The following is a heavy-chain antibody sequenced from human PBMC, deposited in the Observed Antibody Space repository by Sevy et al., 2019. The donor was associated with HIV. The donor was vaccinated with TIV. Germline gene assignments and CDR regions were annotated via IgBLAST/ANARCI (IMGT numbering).Heavy chain of an antibody. CDR2: IYYSGST. CDR3: ARQGGPYITW. D-gene: IGHD3-10*01. J-gene: IGHJ4*02. V-gene: IGHV4-39*01. CDR1: GGSISSSSYY. Sequence: SETLSLTCTVSGGSISSSSYYWGWIRQPPGKGLEWIGSIYYSGSTYYYPSLKSRVTISVDTSKNQFSLKLSSVTAADTAVYYCARQGGPYITWWGQGTLVTVSS.